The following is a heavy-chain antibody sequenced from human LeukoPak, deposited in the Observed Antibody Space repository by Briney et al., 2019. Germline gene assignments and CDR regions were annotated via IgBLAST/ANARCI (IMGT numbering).Heavy chain of an antibody. J-gene: IGHJ4*02. CDR2: ISGSGGST. Sequence: GGSLRLSSAASGFTFSSYAMSWVRQAPGKGLEWVSAISGSGGSTYYADSVKGRFTISRDNSKNTLYLQMNSLRAEDTAVYYCANAPDYLGGGYWGQGTLVTVSS. CDR1: GFTFSSYA. D-gene: IGHD4/OR15-4a*01. V-gene: IGHV3-23*01. CDR3: ANAPDYLGGGY.